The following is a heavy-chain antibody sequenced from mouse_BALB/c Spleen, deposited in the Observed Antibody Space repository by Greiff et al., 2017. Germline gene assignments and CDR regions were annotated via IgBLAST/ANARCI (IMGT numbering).Heavy chain of an antibody. Sequence: EVKVVESGGGLVQPGGSLRLSCATSGFTFSDFYMEWVRQPPGKRLEWIAASRNKANDYTTEYSASVKGRFIVSRDTSQSILYLQMNALRAEDTAIYYCAREASSYGNYAMDYWGQGTSVTVSS. D-gene: IGHD2-10*02. J-gene: IGHJ4*01. CDR1: GFTFSDFY. CDR3: AREASSYGNYAMDY. V-gene: IGHV7-1*02. CDR2: SRNKANDYTT.